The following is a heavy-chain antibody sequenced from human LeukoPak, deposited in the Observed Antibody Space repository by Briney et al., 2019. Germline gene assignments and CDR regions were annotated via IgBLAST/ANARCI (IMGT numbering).Heavy chain of an antibody. D-gene: IGHD2-15*01. CDR3: ARGGGSRIYYYYYMDV. CDR1: GYTFTGYY. J-gene: IGHJ6*03. Sequence: GASVKVSCKASGYTFTGYYMHWVRQAPGQGLEWMGWINPNSGGTNYAQKFQGRVTMTRDTSISTAYMELSRLRSDDTAVYYCARGGGSRIYYYYYMDVWGKGTTVTVSS. CDR2: INPNSGGT. V-gene: IGHV1-2*02.